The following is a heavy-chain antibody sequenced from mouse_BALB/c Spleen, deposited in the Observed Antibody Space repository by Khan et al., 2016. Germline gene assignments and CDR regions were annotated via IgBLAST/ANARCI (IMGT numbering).Heavy chain of an antibody. Sequence: QVQLKESGPGLVQPSQSLSITCTVSGFSLTSYGVHWVRQSPGKGLEWLGVIWSGGSTDYNAAFISRLSISKDNSKSQVFFKMNSMQANDTAIYYCARNPYGSTYFDYWGQGTTLTVSS. J-gene: IGHJ2*01. CDR3: ARNPYGSTYFDY. D-gene: IGHD1-1*01. CDR2: IWSGGST. V-gene: IGHV2-2*02. CDR1: GFSLTSYG.